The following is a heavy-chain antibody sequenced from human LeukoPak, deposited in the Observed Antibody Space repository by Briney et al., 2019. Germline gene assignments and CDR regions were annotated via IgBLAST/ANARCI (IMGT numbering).Heavy chain of an antibody. CDR3: ARDRGETYYYDSSGYYYVY. CDR1: GGTFSSYT. J-gene: IGHJ4*02. D-gene: IGHD3-22*01. CDR2: IIPILGIA. V-gene: IGHV1-69*04. Sequence: ASVKVSCKASGGTFSSYTISRVRQAPGQGLEWMGRIIPILGIANYAQKFQGRVTITADKSTSTAYMELSSLRSEDTAVYYCARDRGETYYYDSSGYYYVYWGQGTLVTVSS.